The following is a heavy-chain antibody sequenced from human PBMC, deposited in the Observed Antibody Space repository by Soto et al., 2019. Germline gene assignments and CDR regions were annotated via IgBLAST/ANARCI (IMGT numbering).Heavy chain of an antibody. CDR3: ARTGIAVAAYGMDV. J-gene: IGHJ6*02. D-gene: IGHD6-19*01. CDR1: GFTVSNNY. Sequence: EVQLVESGGGLVQPGGSLRLSCAASGFTVSNNYMSWVRQAPGKGLEWVSVIYSGGSTYYADSVKGRFTISRHNSKNTLYLQMDSLRVEDTAVYYCARTGIAVAAYGMDVWGQGTTVPVSS. V-gene: IGHV3-53*04. CDR2: IYSGGST.